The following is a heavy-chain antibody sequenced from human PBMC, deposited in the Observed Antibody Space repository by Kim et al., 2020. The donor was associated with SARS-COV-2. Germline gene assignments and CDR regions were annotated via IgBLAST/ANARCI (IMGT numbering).Heavy chain of an antibody. Sequence: GGTVGDTAYVKGRVTISRDDSKSVAYLQMNSLKTEDTAVYYCTRGYKVSDYWGQGTLVTVSS. CDR3: TRGYKVSDY. D-gene: IGHD1-20*01. CDR2: GGTV. J-gene: IGHJ4*02. V-gene: IGHV3-49*01.